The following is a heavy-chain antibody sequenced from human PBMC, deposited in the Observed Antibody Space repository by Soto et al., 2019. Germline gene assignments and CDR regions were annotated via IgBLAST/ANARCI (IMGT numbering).Heavy chain of an antibody. Sequence: QVQLVESGGGVVQPGRSLRLSCAASGFTFSSYGMHWVRQAPGKGLEWVAVIWYDGSNKYYADSVKGRFTISRDNSKNTLYLQMNSLRAEDTAVYYCARDGDYEIEAFDIWGQGTMVTVSS. V-gene: IGHV3-33*01. J-gene: IGHJ3*02. D-gene: IGHD4-17*01. CDR3: ARDGDYEIEAFDI. CDR2: IWYDGSNK. CDR1: GFTFSSYG.